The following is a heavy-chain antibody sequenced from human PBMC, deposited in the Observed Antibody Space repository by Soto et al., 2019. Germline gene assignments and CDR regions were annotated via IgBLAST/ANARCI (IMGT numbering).Heavy chain of an antibody. CDR2: ISDNGGHT. CDR3: AKSRTTGTTGPFDY. Sequence: TGGSLRLSCAASGFTFSNYAMSWVRQAPGKGLEWVSTISDNGGHTYYADSVKGRFTISRDNSQNTLYVQMNNVRVADTAVYYCAKSRTTGTTGPFDYWGHGTLVTVSS. CDR1: GFTFSNYA. V-gene: IGHV3-23*01. D-gene: IGHD1-1*01. J-gene: IGHJ4*01.